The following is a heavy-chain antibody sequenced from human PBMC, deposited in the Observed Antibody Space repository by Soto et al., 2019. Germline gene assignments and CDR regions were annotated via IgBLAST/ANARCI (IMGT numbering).Heavy chain of an antibody. J-gene: IGHJ3*02. CDR1: GGSISSSSYY. CDR2: IYYSGST. D-gene: IGHD1-20*01. V-gene: IGHV4-39*01. Sequence: SETLSLTCTVSGGSISSSSYYWGWIRQPPGKGLEWIGSIYYSGSTYYNPSLKSRVTISVDTSKNQFSLKLSSVTAADTAVYYCARQDRYNWNHVNLGGAFDIWGQGTMVTVSS. CDR3: ARQDRYNWNHVNLGGAFDI.